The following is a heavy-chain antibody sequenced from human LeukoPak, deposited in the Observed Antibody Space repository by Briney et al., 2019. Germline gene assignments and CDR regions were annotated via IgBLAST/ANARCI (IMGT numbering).Heavy chain of an antibody. Sequence: ASVKVSCKASGYTFTSYAMNWVRQAPGQGLEWMGWINTNTGNPTYAQGFTGRFVFSLDTSVSTAYLQISSLKAKDTAVYYCARVRSSGWPTKNWFDPWGQGTLVTVSS. D-gene: IGHD6-19*01. J-gene: IGHJ5*02. CDR1: GYTFTSYA. CDR2: INTNTGNP. CDR3: ARVRSSGWPTKNWFDP. V-gene: IGHV7-4-1*02.